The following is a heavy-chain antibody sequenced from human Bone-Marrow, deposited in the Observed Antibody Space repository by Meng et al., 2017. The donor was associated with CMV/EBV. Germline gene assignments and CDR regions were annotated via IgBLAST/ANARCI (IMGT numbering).Heavy chain of an antibody. CDR3: ARAHYGSGSDGSN. Sequence: QVQLVGAGGGVVQPGRSLILSCEASGFTFSSFAMHWVRQAPGKGLEWVAVISYDGSNKYYADSVKGRFTISRDNSKNTLYLQMNSLRAEDTAVYYCARAHYGSGSDGSNWGQGTLVTGSS. V-gene: IGHV3-30-3*01. CDR1: GFTFSSFA. D-gene: IGHD3-10*01. CDR2: ISYDGSNK. J-gene: IGHJ4*02.